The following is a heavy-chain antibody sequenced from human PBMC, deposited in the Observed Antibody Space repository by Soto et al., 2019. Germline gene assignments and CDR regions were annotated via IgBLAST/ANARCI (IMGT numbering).Heavy chain of an antibody. CDR2: IYYSGST. J-gene: IGHJ5*01. Sequence: SETLSLTCTVSGGSISSSSYYWGWIRQSPGKGLEWIGNIYYSGSTYYNPSLKSRVTISVDTSKNQFSLKLSSVTAADTAVYYCARRGGSSWLDSWGQGTLVTVSS. CDR3: ARRGGSSWLDS. V-gene: IGHV4-39*01. CDR1: GGSISSSSYY. D-gene: IGHD1-26*01.